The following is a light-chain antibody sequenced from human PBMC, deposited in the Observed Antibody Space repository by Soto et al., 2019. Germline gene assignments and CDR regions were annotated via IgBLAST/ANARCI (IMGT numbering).Light chain of an antibody. CDR1: TSNIGSNY. CDR2: GDN. J-gene: IGLJ3*02. V-gene: IGLV1-47*02. CDR3: AAWEDSLRGPL. Sequence: QAVLTQPPSASGTPGQRVTISCSGSTSNIGSNYVYWYQQLPGTAPKLLIYGDNRRPSGVPDRFSGSKSGTSASLAISGLRSEDEADYYCAAWEDSLRGPLFGGGTKLTVL.